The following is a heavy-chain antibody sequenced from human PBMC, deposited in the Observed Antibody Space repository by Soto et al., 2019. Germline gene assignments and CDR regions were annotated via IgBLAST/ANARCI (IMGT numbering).Heavy chain of an antibody. CDR3: VRGEQHRPRIFDF. CDR1: GDSVSSNSAG. D-gene: IGHD1-26*01. J-gene: IGHJ4*01. V-gene: IGHV6-1*01. CDR2: TYYRSKWYY. Sequence: PSPTMSLTCAITGDSVSSNSAGWSWVRQSPSRGLEWLGRTYYRSKWYYEYAVSVRGRITINPDTSKNQYSLQLNSVTPEDTAVYFCVRGEQHRPRIFDFRGQGTLVTVSS.